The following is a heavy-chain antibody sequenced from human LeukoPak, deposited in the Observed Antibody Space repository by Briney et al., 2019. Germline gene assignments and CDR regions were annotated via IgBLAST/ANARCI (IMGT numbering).Heavy chain of an antibody. Sequence: GGSLRLSCADSGFTFDDHAMHWVRQAPGKGLEGVSLISGDGGSTYYAYSVEGRFSISRDNSKSSLYLQMNSLRTEDTGLYYCARISRSGWFLWWYFDVWGRGTLVTVSS. J-gene: IGHJ2*01. CDR1: GFTFDDHA. CDR3: ARISRSGWFLWWYFDV. D-gene: IGHD6-19*01. V-gene: IGHV3-43*02. CDR2: ISGDGGST.